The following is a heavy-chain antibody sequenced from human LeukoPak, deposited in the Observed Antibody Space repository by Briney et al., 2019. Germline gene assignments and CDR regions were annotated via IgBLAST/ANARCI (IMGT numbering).Heavy chain of an antibody. CDR2: IIPIFGTA. J-gene: IGHJ4*02. V-gene: IGHV1-69*13. CDR3: ARGRIVAIYFDY. D-gene: IGHD5-12*01. Sequence: PVKVSCKASGGTFSSYAISWVRQAPGQGLEWMGGIIPIFGTANYAQKFQGRVTITADESTSTAYMELSSLRSEDTAVYYCARGRIVAIYFDYWGQGTLVTVSS. CDR1: GGTFSSYA.